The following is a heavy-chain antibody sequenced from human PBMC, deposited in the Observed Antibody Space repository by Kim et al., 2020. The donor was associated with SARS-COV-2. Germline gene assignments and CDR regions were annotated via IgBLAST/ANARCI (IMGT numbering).Heavy chain of an antibody. CDR3: ARPYYDSSGYAFDI. Sequence: ADSVKGRFTISRDNSKNTLYLQMNSLRAEDTAVYYCARPYYDSSGYAFDIWGQGTMVTVSS. J-gene: IGHJ3*02. D-gene: IGHD3-22*01. V-gene: IGHV3-33*01.